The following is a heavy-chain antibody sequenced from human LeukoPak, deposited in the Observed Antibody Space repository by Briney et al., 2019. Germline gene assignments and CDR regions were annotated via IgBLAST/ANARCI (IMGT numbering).Heavy chain of an antibody. CDR2: IYYSGST. Sequence: SETLSLTCTVSGGSISSYYWSWSRQPPGKGLEWIGYIYYSGSTNYNPSLKSRVTISVDTSKNQFSLKLSSVTAADTAVYYCAGAVAGTIPHYYYYGMDVWGQGTTVTVSS. D-gene: IGHD6-19*01. CDR1: GGSISSYY. J-gene: IGHJ6*02. V-gene: IGHV4-59*08. CDR3: AGAVAGTIPHYYYYGMDV.